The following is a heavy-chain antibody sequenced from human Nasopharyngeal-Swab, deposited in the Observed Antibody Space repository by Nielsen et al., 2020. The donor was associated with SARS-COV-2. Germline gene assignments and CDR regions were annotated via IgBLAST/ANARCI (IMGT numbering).Heavy chain of an antibody. CDR1: GGSFSGYY. D-gene: IGHD5-18*01. Sequence: SEALSLTCAVYGGSFSGYYWSWVRQPPGKGLEWIGEINHRGSTNYNPSLKSRVTISVDTSKNQFSLKLSSVTAADTAVYYCARHTANTEDWGQGTLVTVSS. V-gene: IGHV4-34*01. CDR3: ARHTANTED. J-gene: IGHJ4*02. CDR2: INHRGST.